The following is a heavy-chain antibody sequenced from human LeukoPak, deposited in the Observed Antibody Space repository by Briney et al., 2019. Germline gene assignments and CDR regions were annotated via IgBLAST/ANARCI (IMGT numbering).Heavy chain of an antibody. CDR1: GYTFTNYY. D-gene: IGHD4-17*01. CDR2: INTKSGGT. Sequence: ASVKVSCKASGYTFTNYYMHWGRQAPGQGLEWVGWINTKSGGTHYAQKFQGRVTMTGDTSISAAYMELSRLTSDDTAVYYCVGGDYAQYWGQGTLVTVSS. J-gene: IGHJ4*02. V-gene: IGHV1-2*02. CDR3: VGGDYAQY.